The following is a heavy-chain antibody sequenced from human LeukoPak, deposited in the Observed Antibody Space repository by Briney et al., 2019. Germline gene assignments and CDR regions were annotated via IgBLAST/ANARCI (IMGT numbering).Heavy chain of an antibody. CDR3: ARDSCGGDCYPYTFDY. J-gene: IGHJ4*02. CDR1: GXTFSSYG. D-gene: IGHD2-21*02. Sequence: GGSLRLSCAASGXTFSSYGMDWVRQAPGKGLEWVGIIWYDGTNKSYAASVKGRFTISRDNPKNTLYLQMNSLRAEDTGVYYCARDSCGGDCYPYTFDYWDQGTLVTVSS. CDR2: IWYDGTNK. V-gene: IGHV3-33*01.